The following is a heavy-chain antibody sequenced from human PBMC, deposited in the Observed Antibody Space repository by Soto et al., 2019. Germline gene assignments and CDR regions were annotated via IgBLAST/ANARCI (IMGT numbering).Heavy chain of an antibody. Sequence: QVALKESGPVLVKPTETLTLTCTVSGFSLSNARMGVSWIRQPPGKALEWLAHIFSNDEKSYSTSLKSRLTISKDTSKSQVVLTMTNMDPVDTATYYCARISFVVTPFWYFDLWGRGTLVTVSS. CDR1: GFSLSNARMG. V-gene: IGHV2-26*01. J-gene: IGHJ2*01. CDR3: ARISFVVTPFWYFDL. D-gene: IGHD2-21*02. CDR2: IFSNDEK.